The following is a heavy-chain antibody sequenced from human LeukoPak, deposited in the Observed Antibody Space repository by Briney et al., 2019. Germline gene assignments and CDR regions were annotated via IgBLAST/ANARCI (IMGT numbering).Heavy chain of an antibody. J-gene: IGHJ4*02. V-gene: IGHV3-21*01. Sequence: PGGSLRLSCAASGFTFSSYSMNWVRQAPGKGLEWVSSITSSGDYKFYADSVKGRFTISRDNAKNSLYLQMNSLRAEDTAVYYCARFLQWLLLDYWGQGTLVAVSS. CDR3: ARFLQWLLLDY. CDR2: ITSSGDYK. CDR1: GFTFSSYS. D-gene: IGHD6-19*01.